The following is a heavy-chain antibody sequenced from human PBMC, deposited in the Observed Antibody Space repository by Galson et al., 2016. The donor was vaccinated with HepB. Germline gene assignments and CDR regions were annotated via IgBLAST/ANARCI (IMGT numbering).Heavy chain of an antibody. V-gene: IGHV5-10-1*01. J-gene: IGHJ4*02. CDR1: GYSFTSYW. CDR2: IDPSGSYT. Sequence: SGAEVNKPGESLRISCKTSGYSFTSYWISWVRQMPGNGLEWMGRIDPSGSYTKYSPSFRGHVTISVDKSTSTAYLEFTSLKSSDNAMYYCARHCSGGSCYHPDYWGQGTLVTVSS. CDR3: ARHCSGGSCYHPDY. D-gene: IGHD2-15*01.